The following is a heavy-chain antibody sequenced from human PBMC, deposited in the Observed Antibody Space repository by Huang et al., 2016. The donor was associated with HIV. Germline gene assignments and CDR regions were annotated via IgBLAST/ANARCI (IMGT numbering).Heavy chain of an antibody. J-gene: IGHJ6*02. CDR2: FRQDGSEK. D-gene: IGHD2-8*01. CDR3: ATKADAMDV. V-gene: IGHV3-7*01. CDR1: TVTFSAYW. Sequence: LVESGGGLVRPGGSLRLSCAGSTVTFSAYWMTWVRQSPGQGLEWVARFRQDGSEKHYVDSVEGRFNISRDNGKKLLFLEMRSLGVDDTAVYFCATKADAMDVWGQGTTVIVSS.